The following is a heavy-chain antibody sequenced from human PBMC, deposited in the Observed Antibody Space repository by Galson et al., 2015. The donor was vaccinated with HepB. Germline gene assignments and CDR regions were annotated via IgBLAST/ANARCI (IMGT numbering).Heavy chain of an antibody. CDR3: ARSLGRRGVDPQPYYFDY. D-gene: IGHD3-10*01. CDR1: GFTFSSYA. J-gene: IGHJ4*02. CDR2: ISGSGGST. V-gene: IGHV3-23*01. Sequence: SLRLSCAASGFTFSSYAMSWVRQAPGKGLEWVSAISGSGGSTYYADSVKGRLTISRDNAKSSLYLQLNSLRDEDTAVYYCARSLGRRGVDPQPYYFDYWGQGTLVTVSS.